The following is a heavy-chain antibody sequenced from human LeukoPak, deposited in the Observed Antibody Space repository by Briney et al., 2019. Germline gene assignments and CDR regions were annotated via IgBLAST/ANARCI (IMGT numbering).Heavy chain of an antibody. CDR1: GFSFSSYG. D-gene: IGHD3-10*01. V-gene: IGHV3-33*01. J-gene: IGHJ6*02. Sequence: GGSLRRSCAAPGFSFSSYGMYWVRQAPGKGLEWGAVIWYDGSNKYYVDSVKGRFTISRDNSKNTLYLQMNSLRAEDTAVYYCASDRGGSYFYYGMDVWGLGTTVTVSS. CDR2: IWYDGSNK. CDR3: ASDRGGSYFYYGMDV.